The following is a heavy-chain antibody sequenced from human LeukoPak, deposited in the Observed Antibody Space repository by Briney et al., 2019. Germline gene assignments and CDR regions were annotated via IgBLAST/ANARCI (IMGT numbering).Heavy chain of an antibody. CDR3: ARWGEAAAGIYY. D-gene: IGHD6-13*01. Sequence: PSETLSLTCTVSGGSIKNYYWSWIRQSPGKGLEWLGYIYCSGSTNYNPSLKSRITISVDTPKNQFSLKLSSVTAADTAVYYCARWGEAAAGIYYWGQGTLVTVSS. V-gene: IGHV4-59*01. CDR2: IYCSGST. CDR1: GGSIKNYY. J-gene: IGHJ4*02.